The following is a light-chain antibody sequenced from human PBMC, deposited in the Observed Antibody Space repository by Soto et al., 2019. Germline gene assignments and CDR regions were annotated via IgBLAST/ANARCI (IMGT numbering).Light chain of an antibody. V-gene: IGLV1-51*01. CDR1: SPNIGNNY. CDR3: GAWDNSLSTVV. Sequence: QSVLTQPPSLSAAPGQKVSISCSGSSPNIGNNYVSWYQQVPGTAPKFLIYDNNKRHSGIPDRFSGSKSSTSATLDITGLQTGDEADYYCGAWDNSLSTVVFGGGTQLTVL. J-gene: IGLJ7*01. CDR2: DNN.